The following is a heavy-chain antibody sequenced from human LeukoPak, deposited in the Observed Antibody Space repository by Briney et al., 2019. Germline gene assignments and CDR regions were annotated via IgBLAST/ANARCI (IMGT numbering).Heavy chain of an antibody. D-gene: IGHD2-15*01. V-gene: IGHV4-39*01. CDR3: ARPLAAHNALFDF. CDR1: GVSISSIHSY. CDR2: IYYTGSI. J-gene: IGHJ4*02. Sequence: PSETLSLTCTVSGVSISSIHSYWGWLRQTPGKGLEWIGSIYYTGSIYYNPSLSSRVTISVDTSRNQFSLRLTSMTAADTAMYYCARPLAAHNALFDFWGQGTLVTVSS.